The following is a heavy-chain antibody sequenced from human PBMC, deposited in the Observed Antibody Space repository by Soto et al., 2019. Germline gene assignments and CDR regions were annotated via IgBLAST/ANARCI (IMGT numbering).Heavy chain of an antibody. Sequence: SETLSLTCTVSGGSISSSSYYWGWIRQPPGKGLEWIGSIYYSGSTYYNPSLKSRVTISVDTSKNQFSLKLSSVTAADTAVYYCARYWDYDFWSGYYRGFGFDYWGQGTLVTVSS. CDR2: IYYSGST. CDR3: ARYWDYDFWSGYYRGFGFDY. J-gene: IGHJ4*02. CDR1: GGSISSSSYY. V-gene: IGHV4-39*07. D-gene: IGHD3-3*01.